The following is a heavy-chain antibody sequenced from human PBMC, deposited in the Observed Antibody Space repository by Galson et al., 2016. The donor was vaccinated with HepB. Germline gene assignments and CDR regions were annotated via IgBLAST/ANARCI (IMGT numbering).Heavy chain of an antibody. CDR3: ARDRRAVALAGLFDY. Sequence: SLRLSCAASGFSFNVFSVSWVRQAPGKGLEWISYSDTTSTTTYYAESVRGRFTISRDNAKNSLSLQMNSLRDEDTAVYYCARDRRAVALAGLFDYWGQGTLVTDSS. V-gene: IGHV3-48*02. CDR2: SDTTSTTT. D-gene: IGHD6-19*01. J-gene: IGHJ4*02. CDR1: GFSFNVFS.